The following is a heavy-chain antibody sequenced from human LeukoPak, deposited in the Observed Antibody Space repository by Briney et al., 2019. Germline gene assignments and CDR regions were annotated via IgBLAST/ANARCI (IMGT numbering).Heavy chain of an antibody. D-gene: IGHD6-6*01. CDR3: ARDPRLAARRDNWFDP. V-gene: IGHV4-39*07. CDR2: IYKSGST. CDR1: GGSISGCSYY. J-gene: IGHJ5*02. Sequence: PSETLSLTCTVSGGSISGCSYYWGWMRQPPGKGLEWIGSIYKSGSTYYNPSLKSRVTISLDTSKNQFSLKVTSVTAADTAVYYCARDPRLAARRDNWFDPWGQGTLVTVSS.